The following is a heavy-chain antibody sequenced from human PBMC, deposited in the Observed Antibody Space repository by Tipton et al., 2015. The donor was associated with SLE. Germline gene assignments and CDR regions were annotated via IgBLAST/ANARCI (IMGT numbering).Heavy chain of an antibody. J-gene: IGHJ6*03. V-gene: IGHV3-74*01. CDR3: ARQLYSSHHYMDV. D-gene: IGHD2-2*02. CDR2: ISNDGKNT. CDR1: GFTINNYW. Sequence: SLRLSCTASGFTINNYWMHWVRQVPGKGLEWVSRISNDGKNTDYADSVKGRFTISRDNAKNTLYLQMNSLRAEDTAVYYCARQLYSSHHYMDVWGKGTTVTVSS.